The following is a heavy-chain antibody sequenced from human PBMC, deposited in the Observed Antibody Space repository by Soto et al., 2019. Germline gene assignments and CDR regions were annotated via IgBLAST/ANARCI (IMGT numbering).Heavy chain of an antibody. D-gene: IGHD3-3*01. J-gene: IGHJ4*02. V-gene: IGHV4-30-4*01. CDR1: CGSISSGDYY. Sequence: PSETLSLTCTVSCGSISSGDYYWSWIRQPPGKGLEWIGYIYYSGSTYYNPSLKSRVTISVDTSKNQFSLKLSSVTAADTAVYYCARAQQIWSGYQQPHYFDYWGQGTLVTVSS. CDR3: ARAQQIWSGYQQPHYFDY. CDR2: IYYSGST.